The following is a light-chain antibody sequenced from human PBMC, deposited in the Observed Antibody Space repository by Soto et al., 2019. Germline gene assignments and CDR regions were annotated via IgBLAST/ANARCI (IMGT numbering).Light chain of an antibody. CDR1: SSDVGSYDL. J-gene: IGLJ2*01. Sequence: QSALTQPASVSGSPGQSITFSCTGASSDVGSYDLVSWYQQHPGQAPKLLMFDVSNRPSGGSHRFSGSKSGNAASLTISGLEAEDEADYYCFSYSTSSTVVLGGGTKVTVL. CDR3: FSYSTSSTVV. CDR2: DVS. V-gene: IGLV2-14*02.